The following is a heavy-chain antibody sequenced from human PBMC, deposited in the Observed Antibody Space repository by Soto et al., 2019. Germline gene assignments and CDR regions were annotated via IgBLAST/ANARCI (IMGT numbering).Heavy chain of an antibody. CDR1: GFTFRNYD. CDR3: ARTDSGFDGVDV. J-gene: IGHJ6*01. CDR2: ISAAGDP. V-gene: IGHV3-13*05. D-gene: IGHD6-19*01. Sequence: EVQLVESGGGLVQPGGSLRLSCEASGFTFRNYDMHWVRQGTGKGLEWVSGISAAGDPDYADSVEGRFTISRENAQNSLFLPMNSLRVGDTAVYYCARTDSGFDGVDVWGQGTTVIVSS.